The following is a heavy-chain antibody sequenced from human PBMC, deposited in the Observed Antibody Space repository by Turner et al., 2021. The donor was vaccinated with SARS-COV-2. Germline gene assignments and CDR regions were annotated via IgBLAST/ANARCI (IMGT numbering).Heavy chain of an antibody. D-gene: IGHD6-13*01. Sequence: QVQLQESGPGLVMPSETLPLTCPVSGSSVSSGSYHWSWVRQPPGKGLEWIGYFYHSWGTNYNPSLKSRVTISMDTSKNQFSLKLSSVTAADTAVYYCATYIAGAGGTGYWGQGTLVTVSS. CDR3: ATYIAGAGGTGY. CDR1: GSSVSSGSYH. J-gene: IGHJ4*02. CDR2: FYHSWGT. V-gene: IGHV4-61*01.